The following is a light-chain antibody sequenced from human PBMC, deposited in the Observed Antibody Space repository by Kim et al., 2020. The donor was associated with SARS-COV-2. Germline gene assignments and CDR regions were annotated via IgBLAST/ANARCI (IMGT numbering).Light chain of an antibody. CDR3: QQYNNWPLT. V-gene: IGKV3D-15*01. J-gene: IGKJ4*01. CDR1: QSISSK. CDR2: DAS. Sequence: VTPGEGATNSCRASQSISSKLAWDQQKPGQAPRLLISDASTRATGNPARFSGSGSGTEFTLTISSLQSEDFAVYYCQQYNNWPLTFGGGTKVDIK.